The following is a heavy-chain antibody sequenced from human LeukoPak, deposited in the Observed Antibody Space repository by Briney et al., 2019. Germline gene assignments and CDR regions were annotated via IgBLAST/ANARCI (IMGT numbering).Heavy chain of an antibody. CDR1: GFTFSSYW. J-gene: IGHJ4*02. V-gene: IGHV3-7*02. Sequence: GGSLRLSCAASGFTFSSYWMSWVRQAPGKGLEWVANIKQDGSEKYYVDSVKGRFTISRDNAKNSLYLQMNSLRVEDTAVYYCARGSRYTSSWYLDYWGQGTLVTVSS. D-gene: IGHD6-13*01. CDR2: IKQDGSEK. CDR3: ARGSRYTSSWYLDY.